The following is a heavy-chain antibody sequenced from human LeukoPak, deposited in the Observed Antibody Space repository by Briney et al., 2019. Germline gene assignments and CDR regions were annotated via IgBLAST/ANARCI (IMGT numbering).Heavy chain of an antibody. CDR3: ARGVIVVVPAANYYYYYYMAV. V-gene: IGHV1-8*03. J-gene: IGHJ6*03. Sequence: GASVKVSCKASGYTFTGYYMHWVRQATGQGLEWMGWMNPNSGNTGYAQKFQGRVTITRNTSISTAYMELSRLRSEDTAVYYCARGVIVVVPAANYYYYYYMAVWGKGTTVTVSS. CDR1: GYTFTGYY. CDR2: MNPNSGNT. D-gene: IGHD2-2*01.